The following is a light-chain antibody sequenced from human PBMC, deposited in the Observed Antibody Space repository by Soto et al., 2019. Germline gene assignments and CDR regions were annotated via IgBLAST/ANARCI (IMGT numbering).Light chain of an antibody. J-gene: IGKJ1*01. CDR2: DAS. CDR1: QSVSGW. V-gene: IGKV1-5*01. CDR3: QQYETFSGT. Sequence: DIQMTQSPSTLSASVGDTVTVARRASQSVSGWLAWYQQKPGEAPKLLIYDASALPSGVPSRFSGSGSGTKFSLTIASLQPEDFATYYCQQYETFSGTFGPGTKV.